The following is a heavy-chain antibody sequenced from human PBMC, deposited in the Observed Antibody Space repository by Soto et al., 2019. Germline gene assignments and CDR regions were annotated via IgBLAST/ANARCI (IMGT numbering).Heavy chain of an antibody. CDR1: GFTVSSNY. V-gene: IGHV3-53*01. Sequence: GGSLRLSCAASGFTVSSNYMSWVRQAPGKGLEWVSVIYSGGSTYYADSVKGRFTISRDNSKNTLYLQMNSLRAEDMAVYYCAKDAPGSGWLSDYWGQGTLVTVSS. CDR3: AKDAPGSGWLSDY. D-gene: IGHD3-22*01. CDR2: IYSGGST. J-gene: IGHJ4*02.